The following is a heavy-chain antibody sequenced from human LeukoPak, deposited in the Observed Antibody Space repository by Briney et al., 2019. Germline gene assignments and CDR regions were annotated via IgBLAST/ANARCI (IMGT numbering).Heavy chain of an antibody. Sequence: GGSLRLSCAASGFTFSSYSMNWVRQAPGKGLEWVSSISSSSSYIYYADSVKGRFTISRDNAKNSLCLQMNSLRAEDTAVYYCARWRGSYESWFDPWGQGTLVTVSS. CDR2: ISSSSSYI. V-gene: IGHV3-21*01. CDR3: ARWRGSYESWFDP. D-gene: IGHD1-26*01. CDR1: GFTFSSYS. J-gene: IGHJ5*02.